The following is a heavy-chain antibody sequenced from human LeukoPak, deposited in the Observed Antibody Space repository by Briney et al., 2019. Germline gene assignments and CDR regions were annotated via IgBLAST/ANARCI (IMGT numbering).Heavy chain of an antibody. CDR1: GFTFSSYS. J-gene: IGHJ4*02. CDR3: ARDGAEWELAYYFDY. D-gene: IGHD1-26*01. Sequence: KAGRSLRLSCAASGFTFSSYSMNWVRQAPGKGLEWVSSISSSSSYIYYADSVKGRFTISRDNAKNSLYLQMNSLRAEDTAVYYCARDGAEWELAYYFDYWGQGTLVTVSS. V-gene: IGHV3-21*01. CDR2: ISSSSSYI.